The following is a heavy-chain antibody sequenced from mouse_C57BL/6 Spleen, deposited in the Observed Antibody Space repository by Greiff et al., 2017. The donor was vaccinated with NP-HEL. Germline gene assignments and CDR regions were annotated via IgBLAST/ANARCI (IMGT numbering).Heavy chain of an antibody. V-gene: IGHV1-82*01. Sequence: QVQLQQSGPELVKPGASVKLSCTASGYAFSSSWMNWVKQRPGKGLEWIGQIYPGDGDTNYNGKFKGKATLTADKSSSTAYMQLSSLTSEDSAVYFCARGDYDLGADWGQGTLVTVSA. J-gene: IGHJ3*01. CDR2: IYPGDGDT. CDR1: GYAFSSSW. CDR3: ARGDYDLGAD. D-gene: IGHD2-3*01.